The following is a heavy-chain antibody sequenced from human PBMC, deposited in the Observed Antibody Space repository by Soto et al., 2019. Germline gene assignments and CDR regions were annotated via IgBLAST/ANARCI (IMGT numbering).Heavy chain of an antibody. CDR3: AKDLTTVTNMPDDY. Sequence: GGSLRLSCAASGFTFSSYGMHWVRQAPGKGLEWVAVISYDGSNKYYADSVKGRFTISRDNSKNTLYLQMNSLRAEDTAVYYCAKDLTTVTNMPDDYWGQGTLVTVSS. J-gene: IGHJ4*02. D-gene: IGHD4-17*01. CDR1: GFTFSSYG. V-gene: IGHV3-30*18. CDR2: ISYDGSNK.